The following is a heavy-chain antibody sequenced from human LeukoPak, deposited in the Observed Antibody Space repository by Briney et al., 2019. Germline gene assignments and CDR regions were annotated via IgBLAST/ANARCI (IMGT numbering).Heavy chain of an antibody. Sequence: GGSPRLSCVASGFTFRSFWMSWVRQAPGKGLEFVANIDQDGSVRNYVDSVKGRFIISRDNAKNSLYLQMDSLRAEDTAVYFCARDPGSSSFDYWGLGTPVTVSS. CDR2: IDQDGSVR. D-gene: IGHD6-13*01. J-gene: IGHJ4*02. CDR1: GFTFRSFW. V-gene: IGHV3-7*01. CDR3: ARDPGSSSFDY.